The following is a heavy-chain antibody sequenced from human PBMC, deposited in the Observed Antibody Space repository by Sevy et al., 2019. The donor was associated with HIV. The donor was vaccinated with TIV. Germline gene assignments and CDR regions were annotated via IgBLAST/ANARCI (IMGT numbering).Heavy chain of an antibody. D-gene: IGHD3-22*01. Sequence: GGSLRLSCAASGFTLSTYSMNWVRQAPGKGLEWVSSISSSSSYIYYADSVKGRFTISRDNAKNSLYLQMNSLRAEDTAVYYCARLKDDSSGYTFGYWGQGTLVTVSS. J-gene: IGHJ4*02. CDR3: ARLKDDSSGYTFGY. CDR2: ISSSSSYI. CDR1: GFTLSTYS. V-gene: IGHV3-21*04.